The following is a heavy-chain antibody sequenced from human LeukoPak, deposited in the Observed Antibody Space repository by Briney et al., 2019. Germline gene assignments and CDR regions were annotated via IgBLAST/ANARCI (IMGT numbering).Heavy chain of an antibody. Sequence: GGSLRLSCAASGFTFTTYSMNWVRQAPGKGLEWVSSISKSSTYIYYADSVKGRFTISRDNSKNTLYLQMNSLRAEDTAVYYCAKDLPLGYYDSSGLNYFDYWGQGTLVTVSS. V-gene: IGHV3-21*04. CDR1: GFTFTTYS. D-gene: IGHD3-22*01. CDR2: ISKSSTYI. J-gene: IGHJ4*02. CDR3: AKDLPLGYYDSSGLNYFDY.